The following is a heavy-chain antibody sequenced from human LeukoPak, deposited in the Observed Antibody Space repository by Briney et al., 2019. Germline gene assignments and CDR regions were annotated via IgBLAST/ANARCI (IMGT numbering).Heavy chain of an antibody. CDR2: LSGSGGST. D-gene: IGHD3-16*01. CDR3: AAGRVLYYFDY. Sequence: HPGGSLRLSCAASGFTFSSYAMSWVRRAPGKGLEWVSGLSGSGGSTYYADSVKGRFTISRDNSKNTLYLQMNSLRAEDTAVYYCAAGRVLYYFDYWGQGTLVTVSS. J-gene: IGHJ4*02. V-gene: IGHV3-23*01. CDR1: GFTFSSYA.